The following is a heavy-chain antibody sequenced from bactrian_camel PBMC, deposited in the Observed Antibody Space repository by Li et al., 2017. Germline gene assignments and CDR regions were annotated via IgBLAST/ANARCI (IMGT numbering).Heavy chain of an antibody. CDR3: VRSTMGWAFDY. V-gene: IGHV3S35*01. CDR1: GDTFSAFS. CDR2: IVSAGSTS. Sequence: VQLVESGGGLVQPGGSLRLSRAASGDTFSAFSMSWVRQAPGKGLEWVSSIVSAGSTSYYADSVKGRLTASRDNAKNTVYLQMISLKPEDTAVYYCVRSTMGWAFDYWGQGTQVTV. J-gene: IGHJ4*01. D-gene: IGHD5*01.